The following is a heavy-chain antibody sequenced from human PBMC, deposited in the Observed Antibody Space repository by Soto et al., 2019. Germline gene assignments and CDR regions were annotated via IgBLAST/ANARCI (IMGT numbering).Heavy chain of an antibody. J-gene: IGHJ6*02. CDR3: VKFDDEFYALDV. D-gene: IGHD3-10*01. CDR2: IHHTGST. V-gene: IGHV4-4*02. Sequence: PSETLSLTCAVSGGSISTSKWWNWVRQPPGKGLEWIGEIHHTGSTNYNPSLKSRVTLSIDKSKNQFSLKLTSLTAADTAVYYCVKFDDEFYALDVWGQGTTVTSP. CDR1: GGSISTSKW.